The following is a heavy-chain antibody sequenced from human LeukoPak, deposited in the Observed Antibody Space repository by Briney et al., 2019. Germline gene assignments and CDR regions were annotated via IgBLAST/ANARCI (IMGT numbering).Heavy chain of an antibody. D-gene: IGHD3-22*01. CDR2: ISSSGSTI. V-gene: IGHV3-48*03. CDR3: ARERRDGYFFDY. J-gene: IGHJ4*02. Sequence: PGGSLRLSCAASGFTFSSYEMNWVRQAPGKGLEWVSYISSSGSTIYYAGSVKGRFTISRDNAKNSLYLQMNSLRAEDTAVYYCARERRDGYFFDYWGQGTLVTVSS. CDR1: GFTFSSYE.